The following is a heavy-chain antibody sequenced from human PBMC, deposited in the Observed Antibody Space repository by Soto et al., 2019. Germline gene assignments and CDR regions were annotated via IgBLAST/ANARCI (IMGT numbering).Heavy chain of an antibody. CDR1: GDSISRSC. V-gene: IGHV4-59*01. CDR2: IYNSGTT. D-gene: IGHD3-10*01. CDR3: AISPTPHYYSFFHH. Sequence: SQTLSLTRTVSGDSISRSCFTWIRLTPGKGLEWIGNIYNSGTTDYNPSLKSRVTISIDTSKNQFSLRLNSVTAADTAVYYCAISPTPHYYSFFHHWGQGTLVTVS. J-gene: IGHJ1*01.